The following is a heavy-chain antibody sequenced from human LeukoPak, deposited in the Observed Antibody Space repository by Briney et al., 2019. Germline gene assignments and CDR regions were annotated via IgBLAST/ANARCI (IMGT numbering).Heavy chain of an antibody. D-gene: IGHD5-12*01. CDR3: AKDWGGYDPSYYFDY. CDR2: ISWNSGSI. J-gene: IGHJ4*02. CDR1: GFTFDDYA. Sequence: GRSLRLSCAASGFTFDDYAMHWVRQAPGKGLEWVSGISWNSGSIGYADSVKGRFTISRDNAKNSLYLQMNSLRAEDTALYYCAKDWGGYDPSYYFDYWGQGTPVTVSS. V-gene: IGHV3-9*01.